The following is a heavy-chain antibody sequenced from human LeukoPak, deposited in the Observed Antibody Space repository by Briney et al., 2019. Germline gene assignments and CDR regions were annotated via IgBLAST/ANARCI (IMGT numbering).Heavy chain of an antibody. D-gene: IGHD3-3*01. J-gene: IGHJ4*02. CDR1: GGSISSYY. CDR2: IYTSGST. Sequence: SETLSLTCTVSGGSISSYYWSWIRQPAGKXXEWIGRIYTSGSTNYNPSLKSRVTMSVDTSKNQFSLKLSSVTAADTAVYYCARDSVFDFWSGYYSSSSLNFDYWGQGTLVTVSS. CDR3: ARDSVFDFWSGYYSSSSLNFDY. V-gene: IGHV4-4*07.